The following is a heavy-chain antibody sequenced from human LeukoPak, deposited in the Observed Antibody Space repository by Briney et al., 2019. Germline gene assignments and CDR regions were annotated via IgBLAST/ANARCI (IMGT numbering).Heavy chain of an antibody. CDR2: IIPIFGTA. Sequence: SVKVSCKASGGTFSSYAISWVRQAPGQGLEWMGGIIPIFGTANYAQKFQGRVTITADESTSTAYMELSRLRSDDTAVHYCATEEFTGEHVYWGQGTLVTVSS. CDR3: ATEEFTGEHVY. J-gene: IGHJ4*02. V-gene: IGHV1-69*13. D-gene: IGHD3-10*01. CDR1: GGTFSSYA.